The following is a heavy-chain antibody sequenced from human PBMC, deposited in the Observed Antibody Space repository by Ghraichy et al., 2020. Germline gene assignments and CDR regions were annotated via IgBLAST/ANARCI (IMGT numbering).Heavy chain of an antibody. D-gene: IGHD2-15*01. V-gene: IGHV4-39*01. CDR3: ARGYCSGGSCPTHWFDP. CDR2: IFYTGST. Sequence: SETLSLTCSVSGGSITISTYYWGWIRQPPGKGLEWIGSIFYTGSTSYNPSLKGRVTISVDTSKNQFSLKVNSVTAADTAVYYCARGYCSGGSCPTHWFDPWGQGTLVTVSS. J-gene: IGHJ5*02. CDR1: GGSITISTYY.